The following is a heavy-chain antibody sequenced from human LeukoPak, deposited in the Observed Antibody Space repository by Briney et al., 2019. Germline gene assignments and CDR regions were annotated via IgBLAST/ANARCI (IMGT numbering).Heavy chain of an antibody. V-gene: IGHV3-30*18. J-gene: IGHJ4*02. CDR1: GFTFNIFG. CDR3: AKVNNYDGY. D-gene: IGHD3-22*01. CDR2: ISPDGNKE. Sequence: PGGSLRLSCAASGFTFNIFGIHWVRQAPGKGLEWVAAISPDGNKEYYTESVKGRFTVSRDNSKNMIYLQMNSLRGEDSAVYYCAKVNNYDGYWGQGTLVTVSS.